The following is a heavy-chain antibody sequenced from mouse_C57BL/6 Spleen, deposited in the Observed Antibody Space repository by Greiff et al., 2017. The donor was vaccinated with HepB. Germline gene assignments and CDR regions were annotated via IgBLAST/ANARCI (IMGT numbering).Heavy chain of an antibody. D-gene: IGHD1-1*01. CDR3: ARGDYYGSSPFDY. CDR1: GYAFSSSW. V-gene: IGHV1-82*01. CDR2: IYPGDGDT. Sequence: QVQLQQSGPELVKPGASVKISCKASGYAFSSSWMNWVKQRPGKGLEWIGRIYPGDGDTNYNGKFKGKATLTADKSSSTAYMQLSSLTSEDSAVYFCARGDYYGSSPFDYWGQGTTLTVSS. J-gene: IGHJ2*01.